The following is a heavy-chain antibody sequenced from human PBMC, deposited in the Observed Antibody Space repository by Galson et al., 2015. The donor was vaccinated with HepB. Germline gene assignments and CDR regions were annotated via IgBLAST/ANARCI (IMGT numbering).Heavy chain of an antibody. CDR1: GYTFSSYG. CDR2: ISAYNGNT. J-gene: IGHJ4*02. D-gene: IGHD3-22*01. CDR3: ARDDSSGYSVFMY. Sequence: SVKVSCKASGYTFSSYGISWVRQAPGQGLEWMGWISAYNGNTIYAQKFQGRVSMNTDTSTSPVYMELRSLRSDDTAVYHCARDDSSGYSVFMYWGQWTLVAVSS. V-gene: IGHV1-18*01.